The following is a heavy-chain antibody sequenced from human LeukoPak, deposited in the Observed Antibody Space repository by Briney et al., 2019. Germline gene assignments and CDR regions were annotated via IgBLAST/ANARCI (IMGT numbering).Heavy chain of an antibody. V-gene: IGHV3-21*01. CDR3: AKDWSSGYSY. J-gene: IGHJ4*02. CDR2: ISSSSSYI. Sequence: GGSLRLSCAASGFTFSSYSMNWVRQAPGKGLEWVSSISSSSSYIYYADSVKGRFTISRDNSKNTLYLQMNSLRAEDTAVYYCAKDWSSGYSYWGQGTLVTVSS. D-gene: IGHD3-22*01. CDR1: GFTFSSYS.